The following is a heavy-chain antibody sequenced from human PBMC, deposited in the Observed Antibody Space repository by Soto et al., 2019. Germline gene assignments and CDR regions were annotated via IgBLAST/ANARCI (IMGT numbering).Heavy chain of an antibody. CDR3: AKEFVGELSRGTEVLDYYYGMDV. D-gene: IGHD1-26*01. CDR1: GFTFSSYG. CDR2: ISYDGSNK. J-gene: IGHJ6*02. V-gene: IGHV3-30*18. Sequence: GGSLRLSCAASGFTFSSYGMHWVRQAPGKGLEWVAVISYDGSNKYYADSVKGRFTISRDNSKNTLYLQMNSLRAEDTAVYYCAKEFVGELSRGTEVLDYYYGMDVWGQGTTVTVSS.